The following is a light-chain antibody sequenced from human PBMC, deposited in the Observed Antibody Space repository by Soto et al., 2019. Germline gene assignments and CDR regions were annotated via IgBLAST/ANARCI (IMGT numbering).Light chain of an antibody. CDR2: GAS. CDR3: QQYNNWPWT. J-gene: IGKJ1*01. Sequence: EIVMMQSPATLSVSPGERATLSCRASQSISSILAWYQQKPGQAPRLLIYGASTRATGIPARFSGSGSGTEFTLTISSLQSEDFAVYYCQQYNNWPWTFGQGTKVEIK. V-gene: IGKV3-15*01. CDR1: QSISSI.